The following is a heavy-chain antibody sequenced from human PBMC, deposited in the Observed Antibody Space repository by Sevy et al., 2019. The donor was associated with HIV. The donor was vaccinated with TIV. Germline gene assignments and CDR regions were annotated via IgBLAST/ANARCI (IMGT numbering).Heavy chain of an antibody. D-gene: IGHD2-2*01. CDR2: ISYDGSNK. J-gene: IGHJ4*02. CDR1: GFTFSSYA. Sequence: GGSLRLSCAASGFTFSSYAMHWVRRAPGKGLEWVAVISYDGSNKYYADSVKGRFTISRDNSKNTLYLQMNSLRAEDTAVYYCARDIVVVPAAPLDYWGQGTLVTVSS. V-gene: IGHV3-30*04. CDR3: ARDIVVVPAAPLDY.